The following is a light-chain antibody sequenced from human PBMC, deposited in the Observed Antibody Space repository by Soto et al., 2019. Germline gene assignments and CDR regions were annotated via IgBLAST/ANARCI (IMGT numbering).Light chain of an antibody. CDR3: TSYTNINTGV. CDR1: SSDVGGYNY. J-gene: IGLJ1*01. V-gene: IGLV2-14*01. CDR2: GVS. Sequence: QSALTQPASVSGPPGQSITISCTGTSSDVGGYNYVSWYQHHPGKAPKLMIYGVSNRPSGVSNRVSGSKSGNTASLTISGLQAEDEADYYCTSYTNINTGVCGTGTKLTVL.